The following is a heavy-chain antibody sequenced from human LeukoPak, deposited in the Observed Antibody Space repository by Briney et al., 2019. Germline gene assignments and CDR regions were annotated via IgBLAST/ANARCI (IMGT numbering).Heavy chain of an antibody. J-gene: IGHJ6*02. V-gene: IGHV1-46*01. CDR1: GYTFTGYY. CDR2: ISPSGGST. Sequence: ASVKVSCKASGYTFTGYYMHWVRQAPGQGLEWMGIISPSGGSTSYAQKFQGRVTMTRDTSTSTVYMELSSLRSEDTAVYYCAREGASNGMDVWGQGTTVTVSS. CDR3: AREGASNGMDV.